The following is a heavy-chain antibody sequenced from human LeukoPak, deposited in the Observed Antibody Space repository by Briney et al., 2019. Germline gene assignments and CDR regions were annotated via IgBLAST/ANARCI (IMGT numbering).Heavy chain of an antibody. CDR1: GGSISTYH. J-gene: IGHJ4*02. V-gene: IGHV4-59*01. Sequence: SETLSLTCTVSGGSISTYHWSWIRQPPGKGPEWIGYVYYSGSTDYSPSLKSRATISVNTSMNQFSLSLSSVTAADTAIYYCARAVISFGGGIAKGFDCWGQGTLVTVSS. CDR3: ARAVISFGGGIAKGFDC. D-gene: IGHD3-16*02. CDR2: VYYSGST.